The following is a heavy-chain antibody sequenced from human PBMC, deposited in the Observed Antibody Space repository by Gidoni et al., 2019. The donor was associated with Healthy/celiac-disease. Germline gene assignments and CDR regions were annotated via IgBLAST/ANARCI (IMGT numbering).Heavy chain of an antibody. V-gene: IGHV1-24*01. CDR3: ATLSRGVNPGSMDV. D-gene: IGHD2-21*01. J-gene: IGHJ6*02. CDR2: FDPEDGET. CDR1: GSSLTELS. Sequence: QVQLVQSVAEVKKPGASVKVSCKVSGSSLTELSMHWVRQTLGKGLEWTGGFDPEDGETIYAQKFQGRVTMTEDTSTDTAYMELSSLRSEDTAVYYCATLSRGVNPGSMDVWGQGTTVTVSS.